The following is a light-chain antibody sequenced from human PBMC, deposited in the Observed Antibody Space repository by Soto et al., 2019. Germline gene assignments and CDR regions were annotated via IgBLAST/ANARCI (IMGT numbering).Light chain of an antibody. CDR3: QQYGSSPRT. CDR1: QSISSN. V-gene: IGKV3-20*01. J-gene: IGKJ1*01. Sequence: EIVMTLAPTTLSVSPGEGATLSFVASQSISSNLAWYQQKPGQAPRLLIYGASTRATGIPDRFSGSGSGTDFTLTISGLEPEDFAVYYCQQYGSSPRTFGQGTKVDI. CDR2: GAS.